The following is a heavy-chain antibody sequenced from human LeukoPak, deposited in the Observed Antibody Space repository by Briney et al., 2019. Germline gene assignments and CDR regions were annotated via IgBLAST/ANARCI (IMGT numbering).Heavy chain of an antibody. D-gene: IGHD3-16*01. CDR3: ARGGGAPYFGMDV. V-gene: IGHV4-30-2*01. CDR2: IYHSGST. J-gene: IGHJ6*02. CDR1: GGSISSGSYS. Sequence: SQTLSLTCAVSGGSISSGSYSCIWIRQPPGKGLEWIGYIYHSGSTYYNPSLKSRVTISVDRSKNQFALNLSSVTAADTAVYYCARGGGAPYFGMDVWVRGTPDTVSS.